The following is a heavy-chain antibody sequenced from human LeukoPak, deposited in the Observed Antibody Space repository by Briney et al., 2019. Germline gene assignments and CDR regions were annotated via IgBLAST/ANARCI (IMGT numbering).Heavy chain of an antibody. CDR3: ARGGYSSSWYHDS. D-gene: IGHD6-13*01. CDR1: GFTFSDDY. J-gene: IGHJ4*02. V-gene: IGHV3-11*04. CDR2: ISSRVITI. Sequence: GGSLRLSCAASGFTFSDDYMTCIRQAPGKGLEWVSYISSRVITIYYADSVKGRFTISRDNAKKSLYMQVNSLRAEDTAVYYCARGGYSSSWYHDSWGQGTLVTVSS.